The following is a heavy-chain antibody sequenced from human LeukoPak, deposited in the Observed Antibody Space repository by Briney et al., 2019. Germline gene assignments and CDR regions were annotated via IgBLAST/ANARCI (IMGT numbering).Heavy chain of an antibody. CDR2: IYYNGNT. Sequence: SETLSLTSTVSGASTSSYYWSWIRQSPGKGLEWIGYIYYNGNTNYNPSLKGRVTISVDSSKNQFSLKLSSVRAEDTAVYYCMVRGVILYWGQGTLVTVSS. CDR1: GASTSSYY. V-gene: IGHV4-59*12. J-gene: IGHJ4*02. CDR3: MVRGVILY. D-gene: IGHD3-10*01.